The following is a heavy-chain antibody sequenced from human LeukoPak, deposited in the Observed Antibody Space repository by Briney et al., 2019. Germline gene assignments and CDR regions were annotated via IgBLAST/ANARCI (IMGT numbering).Heavy chain of an antibody. CDR1: GYTFTNYV. Sequence: ASVKVSCKASGYTFTNYVVHWVRQAPGQRPEWMGDINAGNGDTKYSKNFQDRVTITRDTSASTAYMEVSSLTSEETALYSCVRDDCAADACYPGGYWGQGTLVTVSS. J-gene: IGHJ4*02. D-gene: IGHD2-21*02. CDR2: INAGNGDT. CDR3: VRDDCAADACYPGGY. V-gene: IGHV1-3*01.